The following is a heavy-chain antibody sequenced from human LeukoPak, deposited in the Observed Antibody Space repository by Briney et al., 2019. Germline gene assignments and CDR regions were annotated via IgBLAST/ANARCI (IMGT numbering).Heavy chain of an antibody. Sequence: GRSLRLSCAASGFTFSSYAMHWVRQAPGEGLEWVAVISYDGSNKYYADSVKGRFTISRDNSKNTLYLQMNSLRAEDTAVYYCAREFEEGELNAFDIWGQGTMVTVSS. CDR2: ISYDGSNK. CDR1: GFTFSSYA. CDR3: AREFEEGELNAFDI. V-gene: IGHV3-30*04. J-gene: IGHJ3*02. D-gene: IGHD1-26*01.